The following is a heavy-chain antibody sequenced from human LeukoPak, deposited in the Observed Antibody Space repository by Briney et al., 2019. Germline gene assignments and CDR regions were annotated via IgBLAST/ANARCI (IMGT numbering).Heavy chain of an antibody. Sequence: SETLSLTCSASGVSMSTYFWSWIRQPPGKGLEWLAFIHYTGKTNYNPSLRSRLTISVDTSKNQFSLRLSSLTAADTAIYYCARDIYGSGYGYFDQWGQGALVTVSS. V-gene: IGHV4-59*01. CDR1: GVSMSTYF. CDR2: IHYTGKT. D-gene: IGHD3-10*01. J-gene: IGHJ4*02. CDR3: ARDIYGSGYGYFDQ.